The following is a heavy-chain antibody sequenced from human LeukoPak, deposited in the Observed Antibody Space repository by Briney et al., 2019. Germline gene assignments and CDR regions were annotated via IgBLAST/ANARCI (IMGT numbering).Heavy chain of an antibody. J-gene: IGHJ3*02. CDR3: ARPMTTISTDAFDI. D-gene: IGHD4-11*01. V-gene: IGHV5-51*01. Sequence: GESLKISCKGSGYDFSSDWIGWVRQMPGKGLEWMGIIYPGDSSTTYSPSFQGQVTISADKSISTAYLQWSSLKASDTATYYCARPMTTISTDAFDIWGQGTMVTVSS. CDR2: IYPGDSST. CDR1: GYDFSSDW.